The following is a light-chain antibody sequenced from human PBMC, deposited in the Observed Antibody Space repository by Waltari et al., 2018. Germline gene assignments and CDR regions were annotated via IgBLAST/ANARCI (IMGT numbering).Light chain of an antibody. CDR1: SSDVGNYNL. Sequence: QSALTQPASVSGSPGQSITISCTGTSSDVGNYNLVSWYQQHPGQAPKPMIYEVSQRPSGVSYRFSGSESGNTACLTISGLQPEDETDYYCCSYAGHSTYVFGTGTKVTVL. CDR2: EVS. CDR3: CSYAGHSTYV. J-gene: IGLJ1*01. V-gene: IGLV2-23*02.